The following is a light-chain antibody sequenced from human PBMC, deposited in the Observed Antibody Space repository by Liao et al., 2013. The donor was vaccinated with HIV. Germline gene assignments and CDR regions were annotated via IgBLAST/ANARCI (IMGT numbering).Light chain of an antibody. J-gene: IGLJ1*01. Sequence: SYEVTQPPSVSVSPGQTASITCSGPNLGDRYAYWYQQKPGQSPVLVIYQDNKRPSGIPERFSGSNSGNTATLTISGTQAMDEADYYCQAWDSSTYVFGTGTKVSVL. CDR2: QDN. CDR1: NLGDRY. CDR3: QAWDSSTYV. V-gene: IGLV3-1*01.